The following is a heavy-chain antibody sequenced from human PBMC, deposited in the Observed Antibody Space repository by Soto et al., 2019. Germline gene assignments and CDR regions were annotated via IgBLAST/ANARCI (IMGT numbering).Heavy chain of an antibody. CDR1: GFSFSSYA. CDR2: IRSSSSST. V-gene: IGHV3-48*01. Sequence: GGSLRLSCAASGFSFSSYAMNWVRQAPGKGLEWVSNIRSSSSSTYYADSVKGRFTISRDNAKNSLYLQMNSLRAEDTAVYYCARAPHKPGSGSYPDEEYYYYMDVWGKGTTVTVSS. J-gene: IGHJ6*03. CDR3: ARAPHKPGSGSYPDEEYYYYMDV. D-gene: IGHD3-10*01.